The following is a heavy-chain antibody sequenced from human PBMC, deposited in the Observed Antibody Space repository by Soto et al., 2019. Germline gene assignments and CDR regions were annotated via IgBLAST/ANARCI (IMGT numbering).Heavy chain of an antibody. D-gene: IGHD3-10*01. Sequence: SETLSLTCAVSGGSISSGGYSWSWIRPPPGKGLEWIGYIYHSGSTYYNPSLKSRVTISVDRSKNQFSLKLSSVTAADTAVYYCARELWFGELRYFDYWGQGTLVTVSS. CDR3: ARELWFGELRYFDY. J-gene: IGHJ4*02. V-gene: IGHV4-30-2*01. CDR1: GGSISSGGYS. CDR2: IYHSGST.